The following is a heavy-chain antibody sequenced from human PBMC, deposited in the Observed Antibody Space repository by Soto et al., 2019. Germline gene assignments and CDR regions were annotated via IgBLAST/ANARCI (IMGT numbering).Heavy chain of an antibody. D-gene: IGHD3-22*01. Sequence: GESLKVSCNGASYSFAGYCITCVLEKNLKGLDWMGRIDPSDSQTYYSPSFRGHVTISATKSITTVFLQWSSLRASDTAMYYCARQIYDSDTGPNFQYYFDSWGQGTPVTVSS. V-gene: IGHV5-10-1*01. CDR3: ARQIYDSDTGPNFQYYFDS. CDR1: SYSFAGYC. J-gene: IGHJ4*02. CDR2: IDPSDSQT.